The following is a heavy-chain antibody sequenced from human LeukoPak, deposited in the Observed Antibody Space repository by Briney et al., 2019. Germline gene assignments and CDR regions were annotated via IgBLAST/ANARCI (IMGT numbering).Heavy chain of an antibody. D-gene: IGHD6-13*01. CDR3: AGGPSSSWSWFDY. Sequence: SETLSLTCTVSGGPISSTTYFWGWIRQPPGKGLEWIGSIYYSGSPYYNPSLKSRVTVSVDTSNNQFSLKLTSVTAADTAVYYCAGGPSSSWSWFDYWGQGTLVTVSS. J-gene: IGHJ4*02. CDR1: GGPISSTTYF. V-gene: IGHV4-39*07. CDR2: IYYSGSP.